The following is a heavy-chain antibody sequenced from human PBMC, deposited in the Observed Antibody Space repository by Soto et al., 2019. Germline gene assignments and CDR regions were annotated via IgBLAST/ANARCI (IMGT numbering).Heavy chain of an antibody. V-gene: IGHV1-18*01. CDR3: AIDLPTRLDDLVNWFDP. CDR2: ISAYNGNT. Sequence: ASVKVSCKASGYTFTSYGISWLRQAPGQGLEWMGWISAYNGNTNYAQKLQGRVTMTTDTSTSTAYMELRSLRSDDTAVYYCAIDLPTRLDDLVNWFDPWGQGTLVTVSS. D-gene: IGHD1-1*01. J-gene: IGHJ5*02. CDR1: GYTFTSYG.